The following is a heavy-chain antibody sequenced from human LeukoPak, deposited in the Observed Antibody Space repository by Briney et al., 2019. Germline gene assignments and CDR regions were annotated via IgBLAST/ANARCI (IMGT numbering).Heavy chain of an antibody. D-gene: IGHD4-17*01. J-gene: IGHJ4*02. CDR3: ATPLMTTADY. CDR2: IYTSGST. Sequence: PSETLSLTXTVSGGSISSYYWSWIRQPAGKGLEWIGRIYTSGSTYYNPSLKSRVTISVDTSKNQFSLKLSSVTAADTAMYYCATPLMTTADYWGQGMLVTVSS. CDR1: GGSISSYY. V-gene: IGHV4-4*07.